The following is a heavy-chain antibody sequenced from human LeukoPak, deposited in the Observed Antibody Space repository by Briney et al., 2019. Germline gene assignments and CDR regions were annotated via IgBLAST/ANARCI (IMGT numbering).Heavy chain of an antibody. CDR2: INWNGGST. D-gene: IGHD3-22*01. CDR1: GFTLDDYG. Sequence: PGGSLRLSCAASGFTLDDYGMSWVRQAPGKGLEWVSGINWNGGSTGYADSVKGRFTISRDNTKNSLYLQMNSLRAEDTALYYCARAYYYDSSGYYSWGDAFDIWGQGTMVTVSS. CDR3: ARAYYYDSSGYYSWGDAFDI. V-gene: IGHV3-20*04. J-gene: IGHJ3*02.